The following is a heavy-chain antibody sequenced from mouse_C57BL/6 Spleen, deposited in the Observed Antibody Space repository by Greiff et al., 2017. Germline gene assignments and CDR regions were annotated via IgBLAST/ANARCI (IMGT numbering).Heavy chain of an antibody. Sequence: QVQLQQPGAELVKPGASVKLSCKASGYTFTSYWMHWVKQRPGQGLEWIGMIHPNSGSTNYNEKFKSKATLTVDKSSSTAYMQLSSLTSEDSAVYYCAVSYYYGSSYYWGQGTTLTVSS. CDR3: AVSYYYGSSYY. CDR2: IHPNSGST. V-gene: IGHV1-64*01. CDR1: GYTFTSYW. D-gene: IGHD1-1*01. J-gene: IGHJ2*01.